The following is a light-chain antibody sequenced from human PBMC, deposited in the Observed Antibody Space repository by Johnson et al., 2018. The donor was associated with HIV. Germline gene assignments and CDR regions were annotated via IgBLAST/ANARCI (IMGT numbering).Light chain of an antibody. CDR3: GTWDSSLIASYV. J-gene: IGLJ1*01. CDR1: SSNIGNNY. V-gene: IGLV1-51*01. Sequence: QSALTQPPSVSAAPGQKVTISCSGSSSNIGNNYVSWYQQLPGTAPKLLIYDNNKRPSGIPDLFSGSTSGTSATLGITGLQTGDEADYYCGTWDSSLIASYVFGTGTEVTVL. CDR2: DNN.